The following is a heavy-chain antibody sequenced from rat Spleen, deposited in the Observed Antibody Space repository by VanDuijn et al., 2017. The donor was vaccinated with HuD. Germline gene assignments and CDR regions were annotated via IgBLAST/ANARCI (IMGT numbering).Heavy chain of an antibody. CDR1: GFSLMDYN. V-gene: IGHV2S30*01. CDR2: MKYDGDT. Sequence: QVQLKESGPGLVQPSQTLSLTCTVSGFSLMDYNVHWVRQPPGRGLEWMGRMKYDGDTYYNSALKSRLSISRDTSKSQVFLKMNSLQTEDTAIYYCTRDLLDYFDYWGQGVMVTVSS. CDR3: TRDLLDYFDY. J-gene: IGHJ2*01.